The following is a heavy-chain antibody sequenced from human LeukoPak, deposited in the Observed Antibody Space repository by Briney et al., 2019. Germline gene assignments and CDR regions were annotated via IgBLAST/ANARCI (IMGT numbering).Heavy chain of an antibody. CDR2: IYTSGST. V-gene: IGHV4-4*07. J-gene: IGHJ6*03. Sequence: SETLSLTCTVSGGSISSYYWSWIRQPAGKGLEWIGRIYTSGSTNYNPSLKSRVTMSVDTSKNQFSLKLSSVTAADTAVYYCARDRAARREYYYYYMDVWGKGTTVTVPS. CDR1: GGSISSYY. D-gene: IGHD6-6*01. CDR3: ARDRAARREYYYYYMDV.